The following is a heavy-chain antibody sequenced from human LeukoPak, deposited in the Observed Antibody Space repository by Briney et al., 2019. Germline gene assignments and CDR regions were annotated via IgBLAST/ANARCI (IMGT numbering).Heavy chain of an antibody. J-gene: IGHJ6*03. Sequence: PSETLSLTCTVSGGSISSYYWSWIRQPPGKGLEWIGRIYTSGSTNYNPSLKSRVTISVDTSKNQFSLKLSSVTAADTAVYYCARARAANYYYYMDVWGKGTRVTVSS. D-gene: IGHD5-18*01. CDR2: IYTSGST. V-gene: IGHV4-4*08. CDR1: GGSISSYY. CDR3: ARARAANYYYYMDV.